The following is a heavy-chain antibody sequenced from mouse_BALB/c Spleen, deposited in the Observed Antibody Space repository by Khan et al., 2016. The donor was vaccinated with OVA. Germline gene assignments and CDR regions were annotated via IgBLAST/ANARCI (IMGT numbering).Heavy chain of an antibody. CDR3: ARTHEK. J-gene: IGHJ2*01. V-gene: IGHV1-4*01. Sequence: QVQLQQFGAELARPGAPVKMSCKASGYTFTSHMLHWVNQGPGQGLEWIGYINHRSGFPKYNQRFKDRATLTADKSSSTAYLQLSSRTAEDAAVYYCARTHEKWGQGTTLTVSS. CDR2: INHRSGFP. CDR1: GYTFTSHM.